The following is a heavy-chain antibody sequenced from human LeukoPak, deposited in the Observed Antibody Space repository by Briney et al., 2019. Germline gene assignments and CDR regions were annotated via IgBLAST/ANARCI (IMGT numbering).Heavy chain of an antibody. D-gene: IGHD1-26*01. CDR1: GFTFSGSA. CDR3: TRDSGTYNWFDP. V-gene: IGHV3-73*01. Sequence: GGSLRLSCAASGFTFSGSAMHWVRQASGKGLEWVGQIDKKDKGYATATAYAASVKGRFTISRDDSINTAYLQMKSLKTEDTALYYCTRDSGTYNWFDPWGQGTLVTVSS. CDR2: IDKKDKGYATAT. J-gene: IGHJ5*02.